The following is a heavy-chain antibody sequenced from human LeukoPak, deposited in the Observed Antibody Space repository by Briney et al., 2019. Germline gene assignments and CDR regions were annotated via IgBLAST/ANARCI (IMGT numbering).Heavy chain of an antibody. CDR2: ISYDGSNK. D-gene: IGHD3-10*01. V-gene: IGHV3-30*18. CDR1: GFTFSSYG. J-gene: IGHJ4*02. Sequence: PGRSLRLSCAASGFTFSSYGMHWVRQAPGKGLKWVAVISYDGSNKYYADSVKGRFTISRDNSKNTLYLQMNSLRAEDTAVYYCAKERLELLWFGEPDFDYWGQGTLVTVSS. CDR3: AKERLELLWFGEPDFDY.